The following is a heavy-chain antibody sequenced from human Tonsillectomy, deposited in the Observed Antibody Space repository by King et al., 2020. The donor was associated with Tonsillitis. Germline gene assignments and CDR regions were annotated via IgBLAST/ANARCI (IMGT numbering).Heavy chain of an antibody. V-gene: IGHV4-34*01. J-gene: IGHJ4*02. D-gene: IGHD3-16*01. Sequence: VQLQQWGAGLLKPSETLSLTCAVYGGSFSDYYWSWIRQPPGKGLEWIGEMNHSGSTKYNPSLKSRVTISVDTSKNPFSLMLSYVTAADTAVFYCARVANKNQVRYYFDYWGQGTPVAVSS. CDR2: MNHSGST. CDR1: GGSFSDYY. CDR3: ARVANKNQVRYYFDY.